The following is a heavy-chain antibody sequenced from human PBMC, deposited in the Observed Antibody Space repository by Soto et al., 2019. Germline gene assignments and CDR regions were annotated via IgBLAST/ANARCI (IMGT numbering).Heavy chain of an antibody. CDR1: GASFTSNDW. CDR2: IYRTGST. V-gene: IGHV4-4*02. CDR3: ASRDPGTSVDY. Sequence: SETLSLTCAVSGASFTSNDWWTWVRQPPGRGLEWIGEIYRTGSTNYNPSLKSRVTISLDKSEDQFSLKVTSLTAADTAVYYCASRDPGTSVDYWGQGTLVTVSS. D-gene: IGHD1-7*01. J-gene: IGHJ4*02.